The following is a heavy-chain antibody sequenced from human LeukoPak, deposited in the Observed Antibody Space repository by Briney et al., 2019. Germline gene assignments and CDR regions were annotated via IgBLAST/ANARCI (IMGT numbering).Heavy chain of an antibody. D-gene: IGHD3-22*01. CDR2: ISSGGST. V-gene: IGHV4-59*08. CDR3: ARSRSSGYDYRFDY. J-gene: IGHJ4*02. Sequence: PSETLSLTCTVSGASISRYFWNWIRQPPGKELEWIGYISSGGSTNYNPSLKSRVTISIDASKNQFSLKLTSATAADTALYYCARSRSSGYDYRFDYWGQGTLVTVSS. CDR1: GASISRYF.